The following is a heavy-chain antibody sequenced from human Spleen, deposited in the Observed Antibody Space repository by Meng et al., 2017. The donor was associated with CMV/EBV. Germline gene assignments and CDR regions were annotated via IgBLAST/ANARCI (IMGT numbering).Heavy chain of an antibody. CDR2: IKEDGSEK. V-gene: IGHV3-7*01. J-gene: IGHJ3*02. CDR3: AKSTRGTAFDI. Sequence: GGSLRLSCAASGFTFNKYWMTWVRQAPGKGLEWVANIKEDGSEKYYVDSVKGRFTISRDNAKNSLYLQMNSLRAEDTALYYCAKSTRGTAFDIWGQGTMVTVSS. D-gene: IGHD3-10*01. CDR1: GFTFNKYW.